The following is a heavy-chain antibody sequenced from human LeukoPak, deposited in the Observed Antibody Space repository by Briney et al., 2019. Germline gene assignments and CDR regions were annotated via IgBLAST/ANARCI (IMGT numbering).Heavy chain of an antibody. CDR1: GGSISSYY. D-gene: IGHD6-19*01. Sequence: PSETLSLTCTVSGGSISSYYGSWIRQPPGKGLEGIGYIYYSGSTNYNPSLKSRVTISVDTSKNQFSLKLSSVTAADTAVYYCARQEEPWLVPPGAFDIWGQGTMVTVSS. J-gene: IGHJ3*02. CDR3: ARQEEPWLVPPGAFDI. V-gene: IGHV4-59*08. CDR2: IYYSGST.